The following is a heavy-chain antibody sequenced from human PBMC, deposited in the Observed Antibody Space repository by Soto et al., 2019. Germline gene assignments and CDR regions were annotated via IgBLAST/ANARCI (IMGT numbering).Heavy chain of an antibody. CDR3: ARLLQWLGFFDY. J-gene: IGHJ4*02. D-gene: IGHD6-19*01. CDR1: GGSISSSSYY. V-gene: IGHV4-39*01. Sequence: PSETLSRTGTVSGGSISSSSYYWGWIRQPPGKGLEWLGSSYYSGSTYYNPSLKSRVTRSVDTSKNQFSLKRSSVTAADTAVYYCARLLQWLGFFDYWGQGTLVTVSS. CDR2: SYYSGST.